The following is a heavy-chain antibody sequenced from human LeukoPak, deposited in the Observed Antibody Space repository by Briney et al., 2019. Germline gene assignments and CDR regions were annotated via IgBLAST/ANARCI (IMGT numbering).Heavy chain of an antibody. Sequence: ASVKVSCKASGGTFSSYAISWVRQAPGQGLEWMGGIIPIFGTANYAQKFQGRVTITTDESTSTAYMELSSLRSEDTAVYYCAVSRVPAAKYYFDYWGQGTLVTVSS. V-gene: IGHV1-69*05. CDR1: GGTFSSYA. J-gene: IGHJ4*02. D-gene: IGHD2-2*01. CDR2: IIPIFGTA. CDR3: AVSRVPAAKYYFDY.